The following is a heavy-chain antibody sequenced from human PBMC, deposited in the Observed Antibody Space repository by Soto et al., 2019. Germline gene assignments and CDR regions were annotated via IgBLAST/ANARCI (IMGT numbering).Heavy chain of an antibody. J-gene: IGHJ4*02. Sequence: ASVKVSCKASGYTFTSYAMHCVRQAPGQRLEWMGWINAGNGNTKYSQKFQGRVTITRDTSASTAYMELSSLRSEDTALYYCTNLPRAGFDHWGQGTLVTVSS. CDR1: GYTFTSYA. V-gene: IGHV1-3*01. CDR3: TNLPRAGFDH. D-gene: IGHD6-19*01. CDR2: INAGNGNT.